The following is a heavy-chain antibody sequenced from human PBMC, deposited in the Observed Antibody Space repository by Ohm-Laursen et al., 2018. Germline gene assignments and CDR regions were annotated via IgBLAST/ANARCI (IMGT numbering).Heavy chain of an antibody. Sequence: GTLSLTCAVYGGSFSGYYWSWIRQPPGKGLEWIGEINHRGSTNYNPSLKSRVTISVDTSKNQFSLKLNSVTAADTAVYYCASGLGPQHRQLVQVDYWGQGTLVTVSS. D-gene: IGHD6-13*01. CDR1: GGSFSGYY. V-gene: IGHV4-34*01. J-gene: IGHJ4*02. CDR2: INHRGST. CDR3: ASGLGPQHRQLVQVDY.